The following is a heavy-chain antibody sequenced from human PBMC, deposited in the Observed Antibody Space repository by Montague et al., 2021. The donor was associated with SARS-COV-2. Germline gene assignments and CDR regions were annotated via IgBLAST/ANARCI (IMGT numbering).Heavy chain of an antibody. CDR1: GDSVSTHNTT. Sequence: CAISGDSVSTHNTTWNWVRQSPSGDLEFLGRPYFRSKWYNDYAVSVKSRITINPDTSKNQFSLQLKSVTPKDTAIYFCGRVFAPAGTFDFWGQGTLVTVSS. J-gene: IGHJ4*02. D-gene: IGHD6-13*01. CDR2: PYFRSKWYN. CDR3: GRVFAPAGTFDF. V-gene: IGHV6-1*01.